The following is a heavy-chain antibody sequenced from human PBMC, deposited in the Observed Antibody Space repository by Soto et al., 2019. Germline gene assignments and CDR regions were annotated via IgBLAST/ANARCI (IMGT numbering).Heavy chain of an antibody. J-gene: IGHJ4*02. CDR2: ISGSGGST. CDR1: GFTFSSYA. Sequence: PGGSLRLSCAASGFTFSSYAMSWVRQAPGKGLEWVSAISGSGGSTYYADSVKGRFTISRDNSKNTLYLQMNSLRAEDTAVYYCAIDGPEEYYSSTSCSYWGQGTLVTVSS. D-gene: IGHD2-2*01. V-gene: IGHV3-23*01. CDR3: AIDGPEEYYSSTSCSY.